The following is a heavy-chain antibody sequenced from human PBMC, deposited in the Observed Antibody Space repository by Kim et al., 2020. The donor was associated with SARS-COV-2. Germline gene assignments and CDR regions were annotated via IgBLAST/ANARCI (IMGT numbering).Heavy chain of an antibody. D-gene: IGHD3-22*01. Sequence: PPLQSRVTISVDTSKNQFSLKLSSVTAADTAVYYCARVTMIVVAPGAFDIWGQGTMVTVSS. J-gene: IGHJ3*02. V-gene: IGHV4-59*01. CDR3: ARVTMIVVAPGAFDI.